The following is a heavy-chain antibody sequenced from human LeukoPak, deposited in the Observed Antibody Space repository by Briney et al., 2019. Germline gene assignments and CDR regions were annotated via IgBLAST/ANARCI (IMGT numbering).Heavy chain of an antibody. Sequence: PGGSLRLSCAASGFTFNSYSMNWVRQAPGKGLEWVSSISSSSSYIYYADSVKGRFTISRDNAKNSLYLQMNSLRAEDTAVYYCARGGGSSSWYNYYYYYMDVWGKGTTVTVSS. J-gene: IGHJ6*03. CDR1: GFTFNSYS. V-gene: IGHV3-21*01. CDR2: ISSSSSYI. D-gene: IGHD6-13*01. CDR3: ARGGGSSSWYNYYYYYMDV.